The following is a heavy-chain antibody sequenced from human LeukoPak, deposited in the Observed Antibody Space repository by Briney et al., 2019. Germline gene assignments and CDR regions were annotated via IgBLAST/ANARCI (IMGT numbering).Heavy chain of an antibody. Sequence: GASLEISCKAYGSMFTSNWLGWVRPLPGKGLEWMGIIYPGDCDTRYSPSFQGQVTISADKSISTAYLQWSSLKASDTAMYYCARQAESAAAAGTYSLGYWGQGTLVTVSS. D-gene: IGHD6-13*01. J-gene: IGHJ4*02. CDR3: ARQAESAAAAGTYSLGY. CDR2: IYPGDCDT. CDR1: GSMFTSNW. V-gene: IGHV5-51*01.